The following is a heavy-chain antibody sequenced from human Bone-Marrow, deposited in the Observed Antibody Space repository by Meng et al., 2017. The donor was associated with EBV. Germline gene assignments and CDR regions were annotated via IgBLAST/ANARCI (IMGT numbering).Heavy chain of an antibody. CDR3: ASESGRGFTPDY. V-gene: IGHV1-69*01. D-gene: IGHD3-10*01. J-gene: IGHJ4*02. CDR2: LIPMVGAP. Sequence: QVQLLQSGAEVKKPGSSVKVSCRTSGGTFRSDAVSWVRQAPGQGLEWMGGLIPMVGAPHYAQKFQGRVTIIADESTSTHSMELNGLRSEDTAMYYCASESGRGFTPDYWGQGTLVTVSS. CDR1: GGTFRSDA.